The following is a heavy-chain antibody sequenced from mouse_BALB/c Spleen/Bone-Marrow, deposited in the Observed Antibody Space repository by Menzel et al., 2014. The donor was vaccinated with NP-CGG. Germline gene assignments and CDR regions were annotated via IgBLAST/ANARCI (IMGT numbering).Heavy chain of an antibody. Sequence: EVQGVESGGGLVQPGGSLKLSCAASGFTFSSFVMSWVRQTPEKRLEWVASISSGGSMYYSDSVKGRFIISRDNARNILYLQMSSLRSEDTAMYYCARDYYGSSHFDYWGQGSTLTVS. V-gene: IGHV5-6-5*01. CDR3: ARDYYGSSHFDY. CDR2: ISSGGSM. D-gene: IGHD1-1*01. CDR1: GFTFSSFV. J-gene: IGHJ2*01.